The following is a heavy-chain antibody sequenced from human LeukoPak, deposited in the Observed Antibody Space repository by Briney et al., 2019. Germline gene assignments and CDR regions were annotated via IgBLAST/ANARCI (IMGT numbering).Heavy chain of an antibody. CDR2: ISSSSSYI. D-gene: IGHD6-19*01. V-gene: IGHV3-21*01. J-gene: IGHJ4*02. CDR3: ARDGGYSSGWYQPYYFDY. CDR1: GFTFSSYS. Sequence: GGSLRLSCAASGFTFSSYSMNWVRQAPGKGLEWVSSISSSSSYIYYADSVKGRFTISRDNAKNSLYLQMNSLRAEDTAVYYCARDGGYSSGWYQPYYFDYWGQGTLVTVSS.